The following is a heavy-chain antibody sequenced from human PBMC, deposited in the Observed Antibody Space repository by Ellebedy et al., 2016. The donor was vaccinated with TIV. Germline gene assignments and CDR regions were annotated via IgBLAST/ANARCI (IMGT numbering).Heavy chain of an antibody. Sequence: GESLKISCAASGFTFSSYGMNWVRQAPGMGLEWVSGISDNGDSTFYADSVKGRFTISRDNSKNTLYLQMNSLRAEDTAIYYCARLRYFGSGSYSDYWGQGTLVTVSS. CDR3: ARLRYFGSGSYSDY. D-gene: IGHD3-10*01. V-gene: IGHV3-23*01. CDR2: ISDNGDST. CDR1: GFTFSSYG. J-gene: IGHJ4*02.